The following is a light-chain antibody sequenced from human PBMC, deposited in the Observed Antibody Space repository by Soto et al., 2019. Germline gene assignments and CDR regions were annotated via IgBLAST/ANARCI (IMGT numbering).Light chain of an antibody. CDR3: SSYISSSTSVV. J-gene: IGLJ2*01. Sequence: QSALTQPASVSGSPGQSITISCTGTSSDVGTYNYVSWYQQHPGKAPKLMIYDVSNRPSGVSDRFSGSKSGNTASLTISGLQAEDEADYYCSSYISSSTSVVFGGGTKVTFL. V-gene: IGLV2-14*01. CDR1: SSDVGTYNY. CDR2: DVS.